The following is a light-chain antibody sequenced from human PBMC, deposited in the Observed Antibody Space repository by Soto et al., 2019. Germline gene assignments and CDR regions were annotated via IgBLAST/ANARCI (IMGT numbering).Light chain of an antibody. V-gene: IGKV3-20*01. CDR3: QQYGSSPPT. CDR2: GAS. J-gene: IGKJ1*01. Sequence: EIVLTQSPGTLSLSPGERATLSCRASQSDSGNYLAWYQRKPGQAPRLLIYGASSRATDIPNRFGGSGSGTDFTLTITRLEPEDFAVYYCQQYGSSPPTFGQGTKVETK. CDR1: QSDSGNY.